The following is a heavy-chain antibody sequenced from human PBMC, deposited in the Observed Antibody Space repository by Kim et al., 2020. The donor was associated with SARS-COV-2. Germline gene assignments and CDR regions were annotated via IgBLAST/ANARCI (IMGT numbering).Heavy chain of an antibody. D-gene: IGHD5-12*01. CDR1: GGSISSYY. J-gene: IGHJ3*02. V-gene: IGHV4-59*01. CDR2: IYYSGST. Sequence: SETLSLTCTVSGGSISSYYWSWIRQPPGKGLEWIGYIYYSGSTNYNPSLKSRVTISVDTSKNQFSLKLSSVTAADTAVYYCAREKMGVRLRNLDAFDIWGQGTMVTVSS. CDR3: AREKMGVRLRNLDAFDI.